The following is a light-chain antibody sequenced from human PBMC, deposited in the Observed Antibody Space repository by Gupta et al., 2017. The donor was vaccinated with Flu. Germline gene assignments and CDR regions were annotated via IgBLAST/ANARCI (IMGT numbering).Light chain of an antibody. V-gene: IGKV2-28*01. CDR2: LGS. CDR1: QSLLHSNGYNY. J-gene: IGKJ1*01. CDR3: MQALQISWT. Sequence: SQSLLHSNGYNYLDWYLQKPGQSPQLLIYLGSNRASGVPDRFSGSGSGTDFTLKISRVEAEDVGVYYCMQALQISWTFGQGTKVEIK.